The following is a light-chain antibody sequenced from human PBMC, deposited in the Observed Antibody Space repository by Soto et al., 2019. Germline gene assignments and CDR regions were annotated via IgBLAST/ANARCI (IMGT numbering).Light chain of an antibody. CDR1: QSVSSN. V-gene: IGKV3-15*01. CDR2: GAS. CDR3: QQYNNWPYT. Sequence: EIVMTQSPATLSVSPGVRDTLSCRASQSVSSNLAWYQQKPGQAPRLLIYGASTRATGIPARFSGSGSGTEFTLTISSLQSEDFAVYYCQQYNNWPYTFGQGTKLEIK. J-gene: IGKJ2*01.